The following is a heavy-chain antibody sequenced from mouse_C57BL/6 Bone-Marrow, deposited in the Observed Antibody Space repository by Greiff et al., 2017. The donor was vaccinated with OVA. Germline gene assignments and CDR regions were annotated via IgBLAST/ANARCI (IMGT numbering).Heavy chain of an antibody. Sequence: EVQGVESGGDLVKPGGSLKLSCAASGFTFSSYGMSWVRQTPDKRLEWVATINRGGSFPYSSDSVKGRFTICRDNVENTLYLQLSSLKSEDTAMFYCARVYDTLYYYAMDDWGQGTSVTASS. V-gene: IGHV5-6*01. CDR2: INRGGSFP. CDR3: ARVYDTLYYYAMDD. D-gene: IGHD2-12*01. J-gene: IGHJ4*01. CDR1: GFTFSSYG.